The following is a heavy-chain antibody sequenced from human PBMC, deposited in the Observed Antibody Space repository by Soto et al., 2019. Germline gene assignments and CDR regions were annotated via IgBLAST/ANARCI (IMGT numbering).Heavy chain of an antibody. CDR3: ARSYYYDSSPFDY. CDR1: GGTFSSYA. Sequence: QVQLVQSGAEVKKPGSSVKVSCKASGGTFSSYAISWVRQAPGQGLEWMGGIIPIFGTANYAQKFQGRVTITADESTGTAYMELSSLRSEETAVDFCARSYYYDSSPFDYWGQGTLVTVSS. D-gene: IGHD3-22*01. J-gene: IGHJ4*02. V-gene: IGHV1-69*01. CDR2: IIPIFGTA.